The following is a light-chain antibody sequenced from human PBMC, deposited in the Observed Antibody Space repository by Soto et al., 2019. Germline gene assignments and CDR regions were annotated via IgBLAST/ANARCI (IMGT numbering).Light chain of an antibody. J-gene: IGKJ2*01. CDR2: GVS. CDR3: QQYGSSPYT. Sequence: EIVLTQSPGTLSLSPGERATLSCRASQSVSSIYLAWYQQKPGQAPRLLIYGVSSRATGIPDRFSGSGSGTDFTLTISRMEPEDFAVYYCQQYGSSPYTFGQGTKVDIK. CDR1: QSVSSIY. V-gene: IGKV3-20*01.